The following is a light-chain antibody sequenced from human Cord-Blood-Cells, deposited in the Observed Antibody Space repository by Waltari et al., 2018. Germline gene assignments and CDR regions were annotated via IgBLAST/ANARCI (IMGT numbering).Light chain of an antibody. Sequence: HSVLTQPPSASVPPGQRVTIPCSASRPNIGRNTVDCYQQLPGAAANRIIYSNNQRPSGVPDRFSGSKSGTSASLAIGGLQSEDEADYYCAAWDDSLNGPYVFGTGTKVTVL. CDR1: RPNIGRNT. V-gene: IGLV1-44*01. CDR2: SNN. CDR3: AAWDDSLNGPYV. J-gene: IGLJ1*01.